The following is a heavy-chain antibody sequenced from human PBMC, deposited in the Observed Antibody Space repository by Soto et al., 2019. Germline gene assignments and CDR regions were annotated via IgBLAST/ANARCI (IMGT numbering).Heavy chain of an antibody. D-gene: IGHD6-6*01. CDR2: IYWNDDK. Sequence: SGPTLVNPTQTLTLTCTFSGFSLSTIGVGVGWIRQPPGKALEWLALIYWNDDKRYSPSLKSRLTITKDTSKNQVVLTMTNMDHVDTATYYCGHRNPSIAAREGNWFEPLGQGALVRVSS. CDR3: GHRNPSIAAREGNWFEP. CDR1: GFSLSTIGVG. J-gene: IGHJ5*02. V-gene: IGHV2-5*01.